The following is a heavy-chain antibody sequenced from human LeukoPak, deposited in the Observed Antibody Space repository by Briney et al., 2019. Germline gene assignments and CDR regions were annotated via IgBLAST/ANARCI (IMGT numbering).Heavy chain of an antibody. V-gene: IGHV1-69*06. J-gene: IGHJ4*02. CDR3: ARGGRELWLLFDY. CDR2: IIPIFGTA. Sequence: PVKVSCKASGGTFSSYAISWVRQAPGQGLEWMGGIIPIFGTANYAQKFQGRVTITADKSTSTAYMELSSLRSEDTAVYYCARGGRELWLLFDYWGQGTLVTVSS. CDR1: GGTFSSYA. D-gene: IGHD5-18*01.